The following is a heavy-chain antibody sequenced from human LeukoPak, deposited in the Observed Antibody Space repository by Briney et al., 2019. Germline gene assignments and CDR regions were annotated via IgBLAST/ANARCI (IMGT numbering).Heavy chain of an antibody. CDR1: GGTFSSYA. V-gene: IGHV1-69*04. CDR2: IFPILGIA. Sequence: GASVKVSCKASGGTFSSYAISWVRQAPGQGLAWMGRIFPILGIANYAQKFQSRVTITADKSTSTAYMELSSLRAEDTAVYYCARGVVRGVRHFDYWGQGTLVTVSS. CDR3: ARGVVRGVRHFDY. D-gene: IGHD3-10*01. J-gene: IGHJ4*02.